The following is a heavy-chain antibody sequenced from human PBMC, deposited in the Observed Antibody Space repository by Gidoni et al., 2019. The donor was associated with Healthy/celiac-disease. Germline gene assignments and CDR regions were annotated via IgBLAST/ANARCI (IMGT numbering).Heavy chain of an antibody. V-gene: IGHV4-39*01. J-gene: IGHJ4*01. Sequence: QLQLQASGPGLVQPSETLSLTCTVSGGSISSGRYYWGWIRQPPGEGLELIGSLYYSGSTYCNPSLKGHVTMTVDTSKIQCSRSLSSVTSSDAAVDSVARPATTGTGPYFDYWGHGTLVTVSS. D-gene: IGHD4-4*01. CDR3: ARPATTGTGPYFDY. CDR1: GGSISSGRYY. CDR2: LYYSGST.